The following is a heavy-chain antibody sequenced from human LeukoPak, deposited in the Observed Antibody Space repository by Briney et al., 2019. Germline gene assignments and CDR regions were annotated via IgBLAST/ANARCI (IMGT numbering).Heavy chain of an antibody. CDR3: AKDKGGKAGTDYFYGMDV. CDR2: ISWDGGST. Sequence: GGSLRLSCAASGFTFSSYGMHWVRQAPGKGLEWVSLISWDGGSTYYADSVKGRFTISRDNSKNSLYLQMNSLRIEDSALYYCAKDKGGKAGTDYFYGMDVWGQGTTVTVSS. V-gene: IGHV3-43*01. D-gene: IGHD3-16*01. J-gene: IGHJ6*02. CDR1: GFTFSSYG.